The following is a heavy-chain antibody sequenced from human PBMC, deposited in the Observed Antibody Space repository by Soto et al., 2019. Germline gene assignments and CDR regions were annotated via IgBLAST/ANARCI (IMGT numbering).Heavy chain of an antibody. V-gene: IGHV1-18*01. J-gene: IGHJ4*02. D-gene: IGHD4-17*01. CDR3: ARDRGTQYKDYGGNVLDY. Sequence: ASVKVSCKASGYTFTSYGISWVRQAPGQGLEWMGWISAYNGNTNYAQKLQGRVTMTTDTSTSTAYMELRSLRSDDTAVYYCARDRGTQYKDYGGNVLDYCGQGTLVTVSS. CDR1: GYTFTSYG. CDR2: ISAYNGNT.